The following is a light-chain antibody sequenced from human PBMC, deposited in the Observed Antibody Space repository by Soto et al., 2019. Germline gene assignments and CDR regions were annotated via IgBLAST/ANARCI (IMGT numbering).Light chain of an antibody. V-gene: IGKV3-15*01. CDR3: HQRQYWPPIT. Sequence: IVMTQSPATLSVSPGERATLSCRASQSVSSNLAWYQQKPGQAPRLLIYGASTRATGIPARFSGSGSGTEFTLTISSLEPEDFAVYYCHQRQYWPPITFGQGTRLEIK. CDR1: QSVSSN. CDR2: GAS. J-gene: IGKJ5*01.